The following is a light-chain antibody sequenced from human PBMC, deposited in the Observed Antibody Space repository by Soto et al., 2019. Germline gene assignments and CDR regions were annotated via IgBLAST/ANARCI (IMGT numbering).Light chain of an antibody. Sequence: QSALTQPASVSGSPGQSITISCTGTSSDVGGFNYVSWFQHQPGKAPKLKIYEVSNRPSGVSNRFSGSKSGNTASLTISGIQAEDEADYYCSSFTTISTSVFGSGTKLTVL. V-gene: IGLV2-14*01. CDR1: SSDVGGFNY. CDR2: EVS. J-gene: IGLJ1*01. CDR3: SSFTTISTSV.